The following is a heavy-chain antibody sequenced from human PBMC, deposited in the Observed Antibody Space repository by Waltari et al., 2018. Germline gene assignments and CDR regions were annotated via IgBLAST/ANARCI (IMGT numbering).Heavy chain of an antibody. Sequence: QVQLRESGPGLVKPPGTLSLTCAAPGDSTGSRDWWSWVRQPPGKGLEWIGQINRSGRANYNPSLESRAAVSIDTSNNQLSLKVTSATAADTAVYYCARDRGRGLYLDSWGQGTLVTVSP. D-gene: IGHD2-15*01. CDR3: ARDRGRGLYLDS. J-gene: IGHJ4*02. CDR2: INRSGRA. CDR1: GDSTGSRDW. V-gene: IGHV4-4*03.